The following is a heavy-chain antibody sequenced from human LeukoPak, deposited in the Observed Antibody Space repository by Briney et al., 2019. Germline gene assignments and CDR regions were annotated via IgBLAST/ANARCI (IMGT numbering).Heavy chain of an antibody. V-gene: IGHV3-21*01. Sequence: PGGSLRLSCAASGFTFSSFSMNWVRQAPGKGLEWVSSISSSSSYIYYADSVKGRFTISRDNAKNSLYLQMNNLRAEDTAVYYCARDLWKSVGSFGYYYGMDVWGQGTTVTVSS. CDR1: GFTFSSFS. D-gene: IGHD5-18*01. CDR3: ARDLWKSVGSFGYYYGMDV. J-gene: IGHJ6*02. CDR2: ISSSSSYI.